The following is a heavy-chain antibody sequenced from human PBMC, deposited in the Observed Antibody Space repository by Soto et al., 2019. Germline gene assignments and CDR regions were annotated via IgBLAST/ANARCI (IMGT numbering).Heavy chain of an antibody. D-gene: IGHD2-8*01. J-gene: IGHJ4*02. CDR1: GFTFSSYW. V-gene: IGHV3-74*01. CDR3: ARVPTGKYGVWNY. CDR2: ISLGGSVI. Sequence: EEQLVESGGGLVQPGGSLRLSCSASGFTFSSYWMHWVRQAPGKGLVWVSRISLGGSVITYADSVKGRFTISRDNAKNKLYLQMNSLRGDDTAVYYCARVPTGKYGVWNYWGQGTLVTVSS.